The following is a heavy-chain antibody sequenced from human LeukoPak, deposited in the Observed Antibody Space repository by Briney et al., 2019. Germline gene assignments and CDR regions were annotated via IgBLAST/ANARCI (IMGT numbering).Heavy chain of an antibody. J-gene: IGHJ3*02. Sequence: SETLSLTCTVSGGSISSSSYYWGWIRQPPGKGLEWIGSIYYSGSTYYNPSLKSRVTISVDTSKSQFSLKVSSVTAADTAVYYCARASYYDFRKAFDIWGQGTMVTVSS. CDR1: GGSISSSSYY. CDR2: IYYSGST. V-gene: IGHV4-39*07. D-gene: IGHD3-3*01. CDR3: ARASYYDFRKAFDI.